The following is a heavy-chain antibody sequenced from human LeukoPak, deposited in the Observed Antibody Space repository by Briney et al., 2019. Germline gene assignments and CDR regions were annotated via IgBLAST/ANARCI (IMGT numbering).Heavy chain of an antibody. V-gene: IGHV1-2*02. CDR1: GYTFTGYY. D-gene: IGHD2-8*01. J-gene: IGHJ4*02. Sequence: GASVKVSCKASGYTFTGYYMHWVRQAPGQGLEWMGWINPDSGATNYAQRFQGRVTMTRDTSISTAYMELSRLRSDDTALYYCARSKMADYWGQGTLVTVSS. CDR2: INPDSGAT. CDR3: ARSKMADY.